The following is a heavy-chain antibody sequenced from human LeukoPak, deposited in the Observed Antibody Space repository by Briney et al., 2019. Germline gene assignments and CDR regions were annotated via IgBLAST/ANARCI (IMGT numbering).Heavy chain of an antibody. Sequence: SETLSLTCTVSGGSISSYYWSWIRQPAGKGLEWIGRIYTSGSTNYNPSLKSRVTISVDTSKNQFSLKLSSVTAADTAVYYCARDRYYYDSSGSWDYYYYMDVWGKGTTVTISS. CDR2: IYTSGST. CDR3: ARDRYYYDSSGSWDYYYYMDV. J-gene: IGHJ6*03. CDR1: GGSISSYY. V-gene: IGHV4-4*07. D-gene: IGHD3-22*01.